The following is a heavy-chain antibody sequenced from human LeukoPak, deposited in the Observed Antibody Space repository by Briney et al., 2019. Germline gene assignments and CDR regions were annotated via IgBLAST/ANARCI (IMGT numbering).Heavy chain of an antibody. CDR1: GFTFSGFG. CDR2: IWYDGSNK. V-gene: IGHV3-33*06. Sequence: PGGSLRLSCAASGFTFSGFGMHWVRQAPGKGLEWVAVIWYDGSNKYYADSVKGRFTISRDNPKNTLYVQMNSLRAEDTAVYYCAKRTAVAINSYFYYSMDVWGQGTTVTVSS. D-gene: IGHD6-19*01. CDR3: AKRTAVAINSYFYYSMDV. J-gene: IGHJ6*02.